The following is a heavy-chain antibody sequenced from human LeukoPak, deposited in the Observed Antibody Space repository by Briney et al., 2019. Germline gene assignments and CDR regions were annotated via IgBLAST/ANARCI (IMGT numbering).Heavy chain of an antibody. CDR3: ARDMGGIAVAGFDY. CDR1: GFTFSTYG. J-gene: IGHJ4*02. D-gene: IGHD6-19*01. Sequence: PGRSLRLSCAVSGFTFSTYGMHWVRQAPGKGLEWVAVIWYDGSNKYYADSVKGRFTISRDNSKNTLYLQMNSLRAEDTAVYYCARDMGGIAVAGFDYWGQGTLVTVSS. CDR2: IWYDGSNK. V-gene: IGHV3-33*01.